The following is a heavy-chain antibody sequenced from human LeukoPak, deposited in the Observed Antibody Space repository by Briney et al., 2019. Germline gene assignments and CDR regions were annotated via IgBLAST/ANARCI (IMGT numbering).Heavy chain of an antibody. D-gene: IGHD3-22*01. J-gene: IGHJ6*02. CDR2: ISSSSSYI. CDR1: GFTFSSYS. CDR3: ARDSDYYDSSGYSYYYYYGMDV. Sequence: GGSLRLSCAASGFTFSSYSMSWVRQAPGKGLEWFSSISSSSSYIYYADSVKGRFTISRDNAKNSLYLQMNSLRAEDTAVSSCARDSDYYDSSGYSYYYYYGMDVWGQGTTVTVSS. V-gene: IGHV3-21*01.